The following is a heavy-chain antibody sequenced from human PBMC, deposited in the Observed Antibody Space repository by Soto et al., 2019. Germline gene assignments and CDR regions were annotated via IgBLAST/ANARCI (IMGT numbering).Heavy chain of an antibody. Sequence: EVQLLESGGGLVQPGESLRLSCAGSGFTFNNYAMTWVRQAPGKGPEWVSAISGGGDTIYYADSVKGRFTISRDNSKNTLYLQMNSLRAEDTAVYYCAKHGPQYSSSLTHYWGQGTLVTVSS. D-gene: IGHD6-13*01. J-gene: IGHJ4*02. CDR3: AKHGPQYSSSLTHY. CDR2: ISGGGDTI. V-gene: IGHV3-23*01. CDR1: GFTFNNYA.